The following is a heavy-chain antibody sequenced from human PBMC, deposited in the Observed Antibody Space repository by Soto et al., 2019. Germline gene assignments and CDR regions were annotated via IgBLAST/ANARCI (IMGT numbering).Heavy chain of an antibody. CDR3: ARARGYSYGYDVDY. J-gene: IGHJ4*02. Sequence: ASVKVSCKASGYTFTSHAIHWVRQARGQRLEWMGWINAGNGNTKYSQKFQGRVTITRDTSASTAYMELSSLRSEDTAVYYCARARGYSYGYDVDYWGQGTLVTVSS. D-gene: IGHD5-18*01. CDR2: INAGNGNT. V-gene: IGHV1-3*01. CDR1: GYTFTSHA.